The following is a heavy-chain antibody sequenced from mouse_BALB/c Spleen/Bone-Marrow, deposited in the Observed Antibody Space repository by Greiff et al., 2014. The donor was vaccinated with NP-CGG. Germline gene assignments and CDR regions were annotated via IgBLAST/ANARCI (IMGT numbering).Heavy chain of an antibody. Sequence: VMLVESGAELAKPGASVKTSCKASGYTFTSYWMHWVKQRPGQGLEWIGYINPSTGYTEYNQKFKDKATLTADKSSSTAYMQLSSLTSEDSAVYYCARSGDYGGFDYWGQGTTLTVSS. J-gene: IGHJ2*01. D-gene: IGHD2-4*01. V-gene: IGHV1-7*01. CDR3: ARSGDYGGFDY. CDR1: GYTFTSYW. CDR2: INPSTGYT.